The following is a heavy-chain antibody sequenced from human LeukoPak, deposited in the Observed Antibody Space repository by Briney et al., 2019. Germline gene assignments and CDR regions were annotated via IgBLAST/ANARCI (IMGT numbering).Heavy chain of an antibody. Sequence: ASVKVSCKASGYTFTSYYMHWVRQAPGQGLEWMGWINPNSGGTNYAQKFQGRVTMTRDTSISTAYMELSRLRSDDTAVYYCARAIIRGYSYGYLGYWGQGTLVTVSS. CDR3: ARAIIRGYSYGYLGY. J-gene: IGHJ4*02. CDR2: INPNSGGT. CDR1: GYTFTSYY. V-gene: IGHV1-2*02. D-gene: IGHD5-18*01.